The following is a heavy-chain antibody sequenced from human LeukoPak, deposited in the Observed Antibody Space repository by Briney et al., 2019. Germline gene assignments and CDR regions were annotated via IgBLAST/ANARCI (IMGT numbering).Heavy chain of an antibody. CDR3: ARGFLGGCSGSSCYSGY. V-gene: IGHV3-30*03. CDR1: GVTLSPYG. D-gene: IGHD2-15*01. J-gene: IGHJ4*02. CDR2: ISYEGGTQ. Sequence: QPGGSLRLSCAASGVTLSPYGMHWVRQATGKGLEWVAVISYEGGTQHYADSVKGRFIISRDNPRNTLYLQMNSLRAEDTAVYFCARGFLGGCSGSSCYSGYWGQGTLLTVSS.